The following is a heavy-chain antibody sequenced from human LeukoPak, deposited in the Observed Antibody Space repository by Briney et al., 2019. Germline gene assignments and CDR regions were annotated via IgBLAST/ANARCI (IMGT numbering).Heavy chain of an antibody. CDR3: ATTLDYGDYFDY. D-gene: IGHD4-17*01. Sequence: ASVKVSCKVSGYTLTELSMHWVRQAPGKGLEWMGGFDPEDGETIYAQKFQGRVTMTEDTSADTAYMELSSLRSEDTAVYYCATTLDYGDYFDYWSQGTLVTVSS. CDR1: GYTLTELS. J-gene: IGHJ4*02. V-gene: IGHV1-24*01. CDR2: FDPEDGET.